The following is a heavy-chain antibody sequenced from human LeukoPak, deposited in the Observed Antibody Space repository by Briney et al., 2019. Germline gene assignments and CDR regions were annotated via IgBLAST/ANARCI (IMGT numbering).Heavy chain of an antibody. J-gene: IGHJ3*02. Sequence: SVKVSCKASGGTFSSYAISWVRQAPGQGLEWMGGIIPIFGTANYAQKFQGRVTITADKSTSTAYMELSRLRSDDTAVYYCARRIAGRLVNDAFDIWGQGTMVTVSS. CDR3: ARRIAGRLVNDAFDI. CDR1: GGTFSSYA. V-gene: IGHV1-69*06. CDR2: IIPIFGTA. D-gene: IGHD6-6*01.